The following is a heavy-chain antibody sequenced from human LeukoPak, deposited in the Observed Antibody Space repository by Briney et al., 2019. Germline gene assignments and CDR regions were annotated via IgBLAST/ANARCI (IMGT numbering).Heavy chain of an antibody. D-gene: IGHD3-22*01. Sequence: ASVKVSCKASGYTFTGYYMRWVRQAPGQGLEWMGWINPNSGGTNYAQKFQGRVTMTRDTSISTAYMELSRLRSDDTAVYYCARDKGRITMIVPGYWGQGTLVTVSS. CDR3: ARDKGRITMIVPGY. J-gene: IGHJ4*02. V-gene: IGHV1-2*02. CDR1: GYTFTGYY. CDR2: INPNSGGT.